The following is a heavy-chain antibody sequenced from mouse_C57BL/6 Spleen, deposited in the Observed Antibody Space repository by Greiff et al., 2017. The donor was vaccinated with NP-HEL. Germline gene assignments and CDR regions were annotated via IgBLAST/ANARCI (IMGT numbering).Heavy chain of an antibody. D-gene: IGHD1-1*01. CDR3: AREEIYYYGSSLAWFAY. J-gene: IGHJ3*01. CDR1: GYTFTSYG. V-gene: IGHV1-81*01. CDR2: IYPRSGNT. Sequence: VQLQESGAELARPGASVKLSCKASGYTFTSYGISWVKQRTGQGLEWIGEIYPRSGNTYYNEKFKGKATLTADKSSSTAYMELRSLTSDDSAVYFCAREEIYYYGSSLAWFAYWGQGTLVTVSA.